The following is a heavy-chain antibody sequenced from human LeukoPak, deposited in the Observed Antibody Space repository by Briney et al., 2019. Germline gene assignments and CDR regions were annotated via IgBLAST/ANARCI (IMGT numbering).Heavy chain of an antibody. CDR1: GFTFSSYS. J-gene: IGHJ4*02. V-gene: IGHV3-30*02. CDR2: IRYDGSNK. CDR3: AKAGYSGSYYAFDY. Sequence: PGGSLRLSCAASGFTFSSYSMNWVRQAPGKGLEWVAFIRYDGSNKYYADSVKGRFTISRDNSKNTLYLQMNSLRAEDTAVYYCAKAGYSGSYYAFDYWGQGTLVTVSS. D-gene: IGHD1-26*01.